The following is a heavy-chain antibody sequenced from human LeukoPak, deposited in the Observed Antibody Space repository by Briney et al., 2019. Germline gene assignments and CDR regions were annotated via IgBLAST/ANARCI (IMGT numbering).Heavy chain of an antibody. D-gene: IGHD4-23*01. CDR2: IKQDGSEK. Sequence: QSGGSLRLSRAASGFTFSSYWMSWVRQAPGKGLEWVANIKQDGSEKYYVDSVKGRFTISRDNAKNSLYLQMNSLRAEDTAVYYCAREGGNSVQVYWGQGTLVTVSS. J-gene: IGHJ4*02. CDR3: AREGGNSVQVY. V-gene: IGHV3-7*01. CDR1: GFTFSSYW.